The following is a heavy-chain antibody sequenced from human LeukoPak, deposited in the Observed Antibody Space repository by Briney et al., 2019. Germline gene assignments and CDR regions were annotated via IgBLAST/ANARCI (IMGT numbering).Heavy chain of an antibody. V-gene: IGHV1-46*01. Sequence: GASVKVSCKASGYTFTSYYMHWVRQAPGQGLEWMGIINPSGGSTSYAQKFQGRVTMTRDTSTSTVYMELSSLRSEDTAVYYCARDRSVVVAAPLGEWFDPWGQGTLVTVSS. CDR1: GYTFTSYY. CDR3: ARDRSVVVAAPLGEWFDP. CDR2: INPSGGST. D-gene: IGHD2-15*01. J-gene: IGHJ5*02.